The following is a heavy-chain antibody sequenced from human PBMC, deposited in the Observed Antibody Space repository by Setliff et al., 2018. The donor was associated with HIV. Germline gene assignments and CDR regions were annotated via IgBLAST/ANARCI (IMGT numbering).Heavy chain of an antibody. J-gene: IGHJ4*02. CDR3: ATQTVAVGAPGYFDS. D-gene: IGHD2-15*01. CDR2: IIPVFGMT. CDR1: GGTFSSSA. V-gene: IGHV1-69*10. Sequence: GASVKVSCKASGGTFSSSALSWVRQARGQGPEWLGGIIPVFGMTDYAQNFQGRLTITADTSTSTAYMELLSLRSEDTAIYYCATQTVAVGAPGYFDSWGQGTLVTVSS.